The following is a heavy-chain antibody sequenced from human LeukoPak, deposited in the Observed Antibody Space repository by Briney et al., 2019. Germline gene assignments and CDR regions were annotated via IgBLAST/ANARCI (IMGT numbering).Heavy chain of an antibody. J-gene: IGHJ4*02. Sequence: GGSLRLSCAASGFTLSSYAMSWVRQAPGKGLEWVSAISGSGGSTYYADSVKGRFTISRDNSKNTLYLQMNSLRAEDTAVYYCAKDYYDSSGYRYFDYWGQGTLVTVSS. CDR1: GFTLSSYA. CDR2: ISGSGGST. V-gene: IGHV3-23*01. D-gene: IGHD3-22*01. CDR3: AKDYYDSSGYRYFDY.